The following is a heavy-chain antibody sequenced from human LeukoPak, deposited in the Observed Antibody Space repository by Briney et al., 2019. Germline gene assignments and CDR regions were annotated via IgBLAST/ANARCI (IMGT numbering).Heavy chain of an antibody. D-gene: IGHD5-18*01. CDR2: IYYSGST. CDR3: ARDYVDTAMEGLGT. CDR1: GGSISSYY. Sequence: PSETLSLTCTVSGGSISSYYWSWIRQPPGKGLEWIGYIYYSGSTNYNPSLKSRVTISVDTSKNQFSLKLSSVTAADTAVYYCARDYVDTAMEGLGTWGQGTLVTVSS. J-gene: IGHJ5*02. V-gene: IGHV4-59*12.